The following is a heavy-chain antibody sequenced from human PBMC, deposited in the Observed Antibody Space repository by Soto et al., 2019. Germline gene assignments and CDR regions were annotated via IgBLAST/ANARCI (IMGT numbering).Heavy chain of an antibody. V-gene: IGHV1-46*01. CDR1: GFTFTSFY. CDR3: AILYYYDSGDYYSNYQYYGMDV. J-gene: IGHJ6*02. D-gene: IGHD3-22*01. CDR2: MHPYGGST. Sequence: ASVKVSCKASGFTFTSFYMHWVRQAPGQGPEWMGIMHPYGGSTGYAQKFQGRVTLTRDTSTRTDYMELSSLRSDDTAVYYCAILYYYDSGDYYSNYQYYGMDVWGQGTTVTVSS.